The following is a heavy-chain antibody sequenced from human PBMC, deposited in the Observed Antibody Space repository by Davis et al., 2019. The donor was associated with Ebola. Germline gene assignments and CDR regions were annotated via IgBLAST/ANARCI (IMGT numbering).Heavy chain of an antibody. V-gene: IGHV3-11*01. Sequence: GESLKISCAASGFTFSHYYMSWIRQAPRKGLELVSYISGSDGTIYYADSVEGRFTISRDNAKNLLHLQMSGLSAEDTAVYYCARGGVAVAALFYYWGQGALVTVSS. CDR2: ISGSDGTI. CDR3: ARGGVAVAALFYY. J-gene: IGHJ4*02. CDR1: GFTFSHYY. D-gene: IGHD2-15*01.